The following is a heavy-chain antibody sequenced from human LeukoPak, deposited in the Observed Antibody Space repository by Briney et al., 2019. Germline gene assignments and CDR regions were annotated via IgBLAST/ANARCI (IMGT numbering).Heavy chain of an antibody. Sequence: SETLSLTCAVYGGSFSGYYWSWIRQPPGKGLEWIGCIYYSGSTYYNPSLKSRVTISVEPSKNQFSLKLSTVTAAATAVYYCAGDPATRRSVRFYGGPSGSYSRLWGQGTLVTVSS. V-gene: IGHV4-34*01. J-gene: IGHJ4*02. CDR1: GGSFSGYY. CDR2: IYYSGST. D-gene: IGHD1-26*01. CDR3: AGDPATRRSVRFYGGPSGSYSRL.